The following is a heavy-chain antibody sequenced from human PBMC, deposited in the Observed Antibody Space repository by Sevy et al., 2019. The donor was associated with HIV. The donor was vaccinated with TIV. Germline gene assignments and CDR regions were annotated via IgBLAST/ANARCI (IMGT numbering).Heavy chain of an antibody. CDR3: AKNTGSGGKGGFYH. CDR1: GFTFSYYG. J-gene: IGHJ4*02. Sequence: GGSLRLSCTASGFTFSYYGMHWVRQTPGKGLEWVAFIGYDGTDKYYSDSVKGRFAISTDNSKNTLFLQMNSLRTEDTANYYRAKNTGSGGKGGFYHWGQGALVTVSS. D-gene: IGHD2-15*01. CDR2: IGYDGTDK. V-gene: IGHV3-30*02.